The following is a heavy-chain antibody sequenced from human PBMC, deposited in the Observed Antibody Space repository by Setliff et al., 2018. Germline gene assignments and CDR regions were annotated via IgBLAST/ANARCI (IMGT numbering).Heavy chain of an antibody. CDR3: ARSTNYGMRFWFDN. CDR2: ISGSSVDT. Sequence: GGSLRLSCAASGFTFGSYAMSWVRQTPGKGLEWVSTISGSSVDTYYVDSVKGRVTMTRDTSISTGSMELSRLRSDDTAVYFCARSTNYGMRFWFDNWGQGALVTVSS. V-gene: IGHV3-23*01. CDR1: GFTFGSYA. J-gene: IGHJ4*02. D-gene: IGHD1-7*01.